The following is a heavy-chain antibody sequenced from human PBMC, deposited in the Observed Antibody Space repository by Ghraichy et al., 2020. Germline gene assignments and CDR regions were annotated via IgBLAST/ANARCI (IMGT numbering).Heavy chain of an antibody. V-gene: IGHV3-66*01. J-gene: IGHJ4*02. D-gene: IGHD6-13*01. CDR3: ARGGTAGALDL. Sequence: GGFLRLSCAASGFSVISNYMSWVRQAPGKGLEWVSLIHGRGTTSYIDSVKGRFTITRDNSVNAVYLQLQSLRAEDTAVYYCARGGTAGALDLWGQGTLVTVAS. CDR1: GFSVISNY. CDR2: IHGRGTT.